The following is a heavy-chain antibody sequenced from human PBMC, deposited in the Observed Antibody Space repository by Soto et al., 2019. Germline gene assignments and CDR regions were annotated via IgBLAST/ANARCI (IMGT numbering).Heavy chain of an antibody. CDR1: GYTFTSYY. CDR2: MNPNSGNT. V-gene: IGHV1-8*01. J-gene: IGHJ5*02. CDR3: ARGGITIFGVVHPNWFDP. Sequence: QVQLVQSGAEVKKPGASVKVSCKASGYTFTSYYINWVRQATGQGLEWMGWMNPNSGNTGYAQKFQGRVTMTRNTSISTAYMELSSLRSEDTAVYYCARGGITIFGVVHPNWFDPWGQGTLVTVSS. D-gene: IGHD3-3*01.